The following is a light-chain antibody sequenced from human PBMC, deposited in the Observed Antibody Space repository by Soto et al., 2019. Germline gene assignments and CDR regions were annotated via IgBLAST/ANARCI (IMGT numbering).Light chain of an antibody. J-gene: IGKJ1*01. CDR1: QSIASY. Sequence: DVQMTQSPSSLSASVGDRVTITCRASQSIASYLNWYQQRPGKAPKLLIYAASNLESGVPSRFSGSGSETDFTLTISSLQPEDFATYYCQQSYSTPQTFGQGTKVDI. V-gene: IGKV1-39*01. CDR2: AAS. CDR3: QQSYSTPQT.